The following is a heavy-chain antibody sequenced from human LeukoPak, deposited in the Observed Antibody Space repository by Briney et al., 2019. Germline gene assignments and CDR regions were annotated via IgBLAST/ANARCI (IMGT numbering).Heavy chain of an antibody. Sequence: GGSLRLSCAASGFTFSIYAMTWVRQAPGKGLEWVSAISGSGGSTYYADSVKGRFTISRDNSKNTLYLQMNSLRAEDTAVYYCAKAYPRTQYYYDSSGYFPDYWGQGTLVTVSS. CDR3: AKAYPRTQYYYDSSGYFPDY. D-gene: IGHD3-22*01. J-gene: IGHJ4*02. CDR2: ISGSGGST. CDR1: GFTFSIYA. V-gene: IGHV3-23*01.